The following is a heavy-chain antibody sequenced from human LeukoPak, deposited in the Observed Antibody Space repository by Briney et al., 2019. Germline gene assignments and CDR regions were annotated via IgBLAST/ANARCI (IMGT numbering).Heavy chain of an antibody. D-gene: IGHD6-13*01. CDR2: ISSSSGTI. J-gene: IGHJ4*02. CDR1: GFTFSSYS. CDR3: ARDSSSWLGLGSFDF. V-gene: IGHV3-48*01. Sequence: GGSLRLSCAASGFTFSSYSMNWVRQAPGKGLEWVSYISSSSGTIYYADSVKGRFTISRDNSQNTLSLQMNSLSAKDTAVYYCARDSSSWLGLGSFDFWGQGTLVTVSS.